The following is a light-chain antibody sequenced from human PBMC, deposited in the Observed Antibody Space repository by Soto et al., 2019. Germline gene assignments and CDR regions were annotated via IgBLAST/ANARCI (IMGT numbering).Light chain of an antibody. CDR3: SSYTSTSTDVV. CDR1: SSDVGRYNS. CDR2: DLS. J-gene: IGLJ2*01. Sequence: QSALTQPASVSGSPGQSITISCTGTSSDVGRYNSVSWYQQHPGKAPKLMIYDLSNRPSGVSTRFSGSKSGNTASLTISGLQAEDEADYYCSSYTSTSTDVVFGGGTK. V-gene: IGLV2-14*01.